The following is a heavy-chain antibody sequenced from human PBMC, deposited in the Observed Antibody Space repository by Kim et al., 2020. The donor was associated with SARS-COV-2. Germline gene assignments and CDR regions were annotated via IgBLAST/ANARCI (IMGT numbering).Heavy chain of an antibody. D-gene: IGHD1-20*01. CDR2: IGTKADT. CDR1: GFTFSSYD. V-gene: IGHV3-13*04. Sequence: GGSLRLSCAASGFTFSSYDMHWVRQGTEKGLEWVSSIGTKADTYYPDSVTDRFTISRENAKDSFYLQMNSLRAEDTAVYYCARGPIEEGIRATKGYFDLWGRGTVVTVSS. CDR3: ARGPIEEGIRATKGYFDL. J-gene: IGHJ2*01.